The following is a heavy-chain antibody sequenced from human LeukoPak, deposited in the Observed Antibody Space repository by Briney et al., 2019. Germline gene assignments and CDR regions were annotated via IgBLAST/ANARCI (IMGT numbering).Heavy chain of an antibody. J-gene: IGHJ4*02. CDR3: ARRVEYYDSSGYPGFDY. CDR2: IYYSGST. CDR1: GGSISSSSYY. D-gene: IGHD3-22*01. Sequence: PSETLSLTCTVPGGSISSSSYYWGWIRQPPGKGLEWIGSIYYSGSTYYNPSLKSRVTISVDTSKNQFSLKLSSVTAADTAVYYCARRVEYYDSSGYPGFDYWGQGTLVTVSS. V-gene: IGHV4-39*01.